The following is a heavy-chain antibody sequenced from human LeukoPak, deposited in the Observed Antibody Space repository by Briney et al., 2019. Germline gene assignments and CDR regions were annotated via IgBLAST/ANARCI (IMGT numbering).Heavy chain of an antibody. CDR2: INPNSGGT. V-gene: IGHV1-2*02. CDR3: ARGSTDIVGANVWFDP. J-gene: IGHJ5*02. Sequence: ASVKVSFKASGYTFTGYYMHWVRQAPGQGLEWMGWINPNSGGTNYAQKFQGRVTMTRDTSISTAYMELSRLRSDDTAVYYCARGSTDIVGANVWFDPWGQGTLVTVSS. D-gene: IGHD1-26*01. CDR1: GYTFTGYY.